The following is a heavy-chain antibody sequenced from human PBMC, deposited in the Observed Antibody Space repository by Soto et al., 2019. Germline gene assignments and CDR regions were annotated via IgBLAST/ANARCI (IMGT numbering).Heavy chain of an antibody. Sequence: GASVKVSCKASGYTFTSYGISWVRQAPGQGLEWMGWISAYNGNTNYAQKLQGRVTMTTDTSTSTAYMELRSLRSDDTAVYYCARSYMAGLHHTAMVRVVWFDPWGQGTLVTVSS. CDR3: ARSYMAGLHHTAMVRVVWFDP. D-gene: IGHD5-18*01. J-gene: IGHJ5*02. CDR2: ISAYNGNT. CDR1: GYTFTSYG. V-gene: IGHV1-18*01.